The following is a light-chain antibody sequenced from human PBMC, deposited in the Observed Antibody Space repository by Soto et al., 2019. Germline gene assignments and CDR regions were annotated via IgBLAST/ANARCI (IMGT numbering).Light chain of an antibody. CDR3: QQYGSSPPKYS. V-gene: IGKV3-20*01. J-gene: IGKJ2*03. CDR1: QSVSSSY. Sequence: EIVLTQSPGTLSLSPGERDTLSCRASQSVSSSYLAWYQQKPGQAPRLLIYGASSRATGIRERFSGSGSGTDFTLTISRLEPEDFAVYYCQQYGSSPPKYSFGQGTKLEIK. CDR2: GAS.